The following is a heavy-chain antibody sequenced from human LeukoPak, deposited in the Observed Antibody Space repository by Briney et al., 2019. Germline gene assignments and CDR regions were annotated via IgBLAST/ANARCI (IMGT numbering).Heavy chain of an antibody. Sequence: GRSLRLSCAASGFTFDDYAMHWVRQAAGKGLEWVSVISWNSGSIGYADSVKGRFPISRDNAKNSLYLQMNSLRAEDTALYYCVRVVTAPYWYFDLWGRGTLVTVSS. V-gene: IGHV3-9*01. CDR1: GFTFDDYA. CDR3: VRVVTAPYWYFDL. D-gene: IGHD4-23*01. CDR2: ISWNSGSI. J-gene: IGHJ2*01.